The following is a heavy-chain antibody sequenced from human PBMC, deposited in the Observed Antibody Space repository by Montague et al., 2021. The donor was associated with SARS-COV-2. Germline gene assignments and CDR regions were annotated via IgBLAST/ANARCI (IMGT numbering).Heavy chain of an antibody. CDR2: ISFDGSSK. CDR3: ARGRQWLVLGQVDY. Sequence: SRRLSLSASGFTFSSHPMHWVRQAPGSGLEWVAVISFDGSSKYYVDSMKGRLTISRDNSKNTLFLQMNSLRVEDTAVYYCARGRQWLVLGQVDYWGQGTLVTVSS. V-gene: IGHV3-30*04. CDR1: GFTFSSHP. J-gene: IGHJ4*02. D-gene: IGHD3-22*01.